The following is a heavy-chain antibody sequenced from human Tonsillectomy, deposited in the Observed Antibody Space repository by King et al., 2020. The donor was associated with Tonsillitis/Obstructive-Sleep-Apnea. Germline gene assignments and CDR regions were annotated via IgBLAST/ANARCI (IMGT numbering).Heavy chain of an antibody. CDR2: VDIGGVT. Sequence: VQLVESGGGLIQPGGSLRLSCAASGFNVGSTYMTWVRQAPGKGLEWGSTVDIGGVTYYADSVKGRFTISRENSKNTLNLQMHGLRAEDTAVYYCVRLSGYFDCWGQGTLVTVSS. D-gene: IGHD1-26*01. J-gene: IGHJ4*02. CDR1: GFNVGSTY. CDR3: VRLSGYFDC. V-gene: IGHV3-53*01.